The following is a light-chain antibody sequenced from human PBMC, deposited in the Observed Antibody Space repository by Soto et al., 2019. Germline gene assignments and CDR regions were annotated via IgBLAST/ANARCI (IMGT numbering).Light chain of an antibody. J-gene: IGLJ2*01. V-gene: IGLV1-44*01. CDR2: RNN. CDR1: SSNIGSNT. Sequence: QSVLTQPPSASGTPGQRVTISCSGSSSNIGSNTVNWYQQLPGAAPKLLIYRNNHRPSGVPDRFSGSKSGTSASLAISGLQSADEADYYCAAWDASLNAVVFGGGTKLTVL. CDR3: AAWDASLNAVV.